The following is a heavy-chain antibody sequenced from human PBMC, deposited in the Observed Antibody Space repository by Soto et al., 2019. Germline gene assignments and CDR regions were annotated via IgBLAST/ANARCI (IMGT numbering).Heavy chain of an antibody. J-gene: IGHJ4*02. CDR1: GGSISSGVYY. Sequence: SETLSLTCTVSGGSISSGVYYWIWIRQHPGKGLEWIGYIYYSGGTYYNPSLKSRVTISVDTSKNQFSLKLSSVTAADTAVYYCARGPSMITMIVASEFDYWGQGTLVTVS. V-gene: IGHV4-31*02. CDR2: IYYSGGT. D-gene: IGHD3-22*01. CDR3: ARGPSMITMIVASEFDY.